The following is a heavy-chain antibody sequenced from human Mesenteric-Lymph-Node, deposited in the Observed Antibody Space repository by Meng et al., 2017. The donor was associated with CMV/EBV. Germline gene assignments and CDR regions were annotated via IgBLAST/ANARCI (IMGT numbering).Heavy chain of an antibody. D-gene: IGHD1-26*01. CDR2: IGRDGSDK. CDR1: GFTFSSYW. CDR3: AREGDDGSFDY. Sequence: GGSLRLSCEATGFTFSSYWMHWVRQAPGKGLEWVGNIGRDGSDKYYVDSVKGRFTISRDNAKNSLYLQLNSLRAGDTAVYYCAREGDDGSFDYWGQGTLVTVSS. V-gene: IGHV3-7*01. J-gene: IGHJ4*02.